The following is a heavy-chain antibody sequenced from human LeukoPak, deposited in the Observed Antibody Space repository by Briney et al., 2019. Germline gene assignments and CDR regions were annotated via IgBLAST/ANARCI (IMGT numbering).Heavy chain of an antibody. D-gene: IGHD3-9*01. CDR3: SKAYLTDWYCFDY. CDR2: ISGSGGST. V-gene: IGHV3-23*01. J-gene: IGHJ4*02. Sequence: PGGSLRLSCAASGFTFRNYAMSWVRQAPGKGLEWVSSISGSGGSTNYADSVKGRFTISRDNSKNTLYLQMNSLRAEDTAVYYCSKAYLTDWYCFDYWGQGALVTVSS. CDR1: GFTFRNYA.